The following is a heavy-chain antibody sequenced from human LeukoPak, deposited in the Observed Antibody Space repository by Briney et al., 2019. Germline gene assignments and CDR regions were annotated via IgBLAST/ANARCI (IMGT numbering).Heavy chain of an antibody. CDR3: AKGQSESVYSSPDS. Sequence: GGSLRLSCAASGFTFSICAMSWVRQAPGKGLEWVSTISGSGGSTYYADSVKGRFTISRDNSKNTLSLQMNSLRAEDTAVYYCAKGQSESVYSSPDSWGQGTLVTVSS. D-gene: IGHD5-18*01. J-gene: IGHJ4*02. CDR1: GFTFSICA. V-gene: IGHV3-23*01. CDR2: ISGSGGST.